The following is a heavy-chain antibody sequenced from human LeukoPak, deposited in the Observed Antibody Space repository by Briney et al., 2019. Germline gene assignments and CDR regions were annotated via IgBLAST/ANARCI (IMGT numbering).Heavy chain of an antibody. Sequence: PGGSLRLSCAASGFTFDDCAMHWVRQAPGKGLEWVSGISWNSGSIGYADSVKGRFTISRDNAKNSLYLQMNSLRAEDTALYYCAKANGGYEVFDYWGQGTLVTVSS. V-gene: IGHV3-9*01. CDR3: AKANGGYEVFDY. CDR1: GFTFDDCA. D-gene: IGHD5-12*01. J-gene: IGHJ4*02. CDR2: ISWNSGSI.